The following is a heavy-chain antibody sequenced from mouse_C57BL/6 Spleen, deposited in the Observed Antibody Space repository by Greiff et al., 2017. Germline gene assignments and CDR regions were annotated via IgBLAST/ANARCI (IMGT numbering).Heavy chain of an antibody. CDR2: ITPSSGYT. CDR3: ARSVNWSAWFAY. Sequence: QVQLQQSGAELAKPGASVKLSCKASGYTFTSYWMHWVKQRPGKGLEWLGYITPSSGYTKYNQKFKDKATLTADKSSSTAYMQLSSLTYEDSAVYYCARSVNWSAWFAYWGQGTLVTVSA. V-gene: IGHV1-7*01. J-gene: IGHJ3*01. CDR1: GYTFTSYW. D-gene: IGHD4-1*01.